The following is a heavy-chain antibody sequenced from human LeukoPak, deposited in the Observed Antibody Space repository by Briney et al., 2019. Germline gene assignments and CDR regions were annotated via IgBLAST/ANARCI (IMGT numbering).Heavy chain of an antibody. D-gene: IGHD3-22*01. J-gene: IGHJ5*02. CDR1: GGSFSGYY. V-gene: IGHV4-34*01. Sequence: PSETLSLTCAVYGGSFSGYYWSWIRQPPGKGLEWIGEINHSGSTNYNPSLKSRVTISVDTSKNQFSLKLSSVTAADTAVYYCARGIRAYYYDSSGHTRGNWFDPWGQGTLVTVSS. CDR2: INHSGST. CDR3: ARGIRAYYYDSSGHTRGNWFDP.